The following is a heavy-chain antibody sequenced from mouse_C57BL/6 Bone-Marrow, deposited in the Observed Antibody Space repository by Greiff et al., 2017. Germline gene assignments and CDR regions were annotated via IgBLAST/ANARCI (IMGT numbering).Heavy chain of an antibody. CDR2: IWRGGST. J-gene: IGHJ1*03. CDR3: AKSGYYSVSDWYFDV. V-gene: IGHV2-5*01. CDR1: GFSLTSYG. D-gene: IGHD1-1*01. Sequence: VQLVESGPGLVQPSQSLSITCTVSGFSLTSYGVHWVRQSPGKGLEWLGVIWRGGSTDYNAAFMSRLSITKDNSKSQVFFKMNKLQADDTAIYDCAKSGYYSVSDWYFDVWGTGTTVTVSS.